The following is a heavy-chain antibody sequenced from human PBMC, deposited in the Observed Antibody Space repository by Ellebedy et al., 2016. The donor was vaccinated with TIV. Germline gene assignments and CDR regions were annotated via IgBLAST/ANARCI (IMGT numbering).Heavy chain of an antibody. D-gene: IGHD1/OR15-1a*01. CDR2: INQDGSEK. Sequence: GGSLRLXXEASGFDFRSFWMSWVRQAPGKGLEWVANINQDGSEKYYVDSVKGRFITSRDNAKNSLYLEVNSLRGEDTAVYYCARTGSDWDTYYYYYGMDVWGQGTTVTVSS. CDR3: ARTGSDWDTYYYYYGMDV. CDR1: GFDFRSFW. V-gene: IGHV3-7*01. J-gene: IGHJ6*02.